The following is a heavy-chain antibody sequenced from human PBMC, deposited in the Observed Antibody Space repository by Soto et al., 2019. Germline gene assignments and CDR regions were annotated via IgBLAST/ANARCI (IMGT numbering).Heavy chain of an antibody. CDR3: ASRRQLVGYFSDDIDV. J-gene: IGHJ6*03. V-gene: IGHV1-18*01. CDR1: GYTFTNYG. Sequence: QVQLLQSGAEVKKPGASVKVSCKASGYTFTNYGITWVRQAPGQGLEWMGWISAYNGNTHYTQRLQGRVTMTTTTYKGTPNMELRGRRSGDTAVYYWASRRQLVGYFSDDIDVWGRGTTVTV. CDR2: ISAYNGNT. D-gene: IGHD6-6*01.